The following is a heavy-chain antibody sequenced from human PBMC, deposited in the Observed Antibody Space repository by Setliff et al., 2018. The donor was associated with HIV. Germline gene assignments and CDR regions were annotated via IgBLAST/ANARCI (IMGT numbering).Heavy chain of an antibody. CDR2: IYYSGST. CDR3: ARQITMVRGVYQPYYYYYMDV. J-gene: IGHJ6*03. V-gene: IGHV4-59*08. D-gene: IGHD3-10*01. CDR1: GGSISSYY. Sequence: SETLSLTCTVSGGSISSYYWSWIRQPPGKGLEWIGYIYYSGSTNYDPSLKSRVTISVDTSKNQFSLKLSSVTAADTAVYYCARQITMVRGVYQPYYYYYMDVWGKGTTVTVSS.